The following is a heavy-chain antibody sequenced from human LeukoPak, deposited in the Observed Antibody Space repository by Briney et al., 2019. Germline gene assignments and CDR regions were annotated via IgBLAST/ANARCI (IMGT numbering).Heavy chain of an antibody. V-gene: IGHV4-39*07. CDR2: IYYSGST. CDR1: GGSISSSSYY. CDR3: ARDGTALRYRSSTSCYTRGPLNY. J-gene: IGHJ4*02. Sequence: PSETLSLTCTVSGGSISSSSYYWGWIRQPPGKGLEWIGSIYYSGSTYYNPSLKSRVTISVDTSKNQFSLKLSSVTAADTAVYYCARDGTALRYRSSTSCYTRGPLNYWGQGTLVTVSS. D-gene: IGHD2-2*02.